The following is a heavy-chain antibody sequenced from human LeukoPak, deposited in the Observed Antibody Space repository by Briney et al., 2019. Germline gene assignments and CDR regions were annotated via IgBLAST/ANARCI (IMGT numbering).Heavy chain of an antibody. V-gene: IGHV1-18*01. CDR2: ISAYNADT. D-gene: IGHD4-17*01. CDR3: ARDLYGAEPFDY. Sequence: ASVKVSCKTSGYTFTNYGINWVRQAPGQGLEWMGWISAYNADTNYAQKLQGRVTMTTDTSTSTAYMELRSLRSDDTAVYYCARDLYGAEPFDYWGQGTLVTVSS. CDR1: GYTFTNYG. J-gene: IGHJ4*02.